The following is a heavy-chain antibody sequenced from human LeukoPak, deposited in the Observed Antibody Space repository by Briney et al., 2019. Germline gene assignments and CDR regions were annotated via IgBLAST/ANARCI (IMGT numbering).Heavy chain of an antibody. V-gene: IGHV4-39*07. J-gene: IGHJ6*03. Sequence: SETLSLTCTVSGGSISSSSYYWGWIRQPPGKGLEWIGSIYYSGSTYYNPSLKSRVTISVDTSKNQFSLKLSSVTAADTAVYYCARDNGIPAAYYMDVWGKGTTVTVSS. D-gene: IGHD2-2*01. CDR2: IYYSGST. CDR3: ARDNGIPAAYYMDV. CDR1: GGSISSSSYY.